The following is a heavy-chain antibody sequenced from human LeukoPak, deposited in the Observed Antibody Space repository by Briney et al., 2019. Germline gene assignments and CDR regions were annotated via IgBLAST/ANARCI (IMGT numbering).Heavy chain of an antibody. Sequence: ASVMVSCKASRHTFTGYYMHWVRQAPGQGLEWMGWINPNSGGTNYAQKFQGRVTMTRDTSISTVYMELSRLTSDDTADYYCTRDKGWPAWGQGTLVTVSS. D-gene: IGHD6-19*01. CDR3: TRDKGWPA. CDR2: INPNSGGT. J-gene: IGHJ5*02. V-gene: IGHV1-2*02. CDR1: RHTFTGYY.